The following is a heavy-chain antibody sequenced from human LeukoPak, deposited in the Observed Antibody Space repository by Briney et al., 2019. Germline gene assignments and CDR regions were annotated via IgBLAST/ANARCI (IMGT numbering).Heavy chain of an antibody. CDR1: GFTFSSYW. CDR2: IKQDGSEK. CDR3: ASLYGSGSYSGYYMDV. V-gene: IGHV3-7*01. D-gene: IGHD3-10*01. J-gene: IGHJ6*03. Sequence: GGSLRLSCVVSGFTFSSYWMSWVRQAPGKGLEWVANIKQDGSEKSYVDSVKGRFTIYRDNAKNSLYLQMNSLRAEDTAVYYCASLYGSGSYSGYYMDVWGKGTTVTVSS.